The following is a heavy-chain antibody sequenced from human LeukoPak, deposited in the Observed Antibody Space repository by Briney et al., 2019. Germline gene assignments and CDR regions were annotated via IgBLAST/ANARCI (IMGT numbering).Heavy chain of an antibody. CDR1: GFTFSNAR. Sequence: GGSLRLSCEAAGFTFSNARMSWVRQAPGKGLEWVGRIKSRADGGTIDYAVPVKGRFIISRDDSRNTLYLQMNSLKIEDTAMYYCTTLRLTASDYWGQGTRVSVSS. D-gene: IGHD2-21*02. J-gene: IGHJ4*02. CDR2: IKSRADGGTI. CDR3: TTLRLTASDY. V-gene: IGHV3-15*01.